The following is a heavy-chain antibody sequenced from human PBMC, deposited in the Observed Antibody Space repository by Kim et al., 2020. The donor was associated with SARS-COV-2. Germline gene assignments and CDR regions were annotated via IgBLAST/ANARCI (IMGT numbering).Heavy chain of an antibody. Sequence: ADSVKGRFTITRDNSKNALYLQMSSLRAEDTAVYYCASRDYYDSSGYPLYWGQGTLVTVSS. D-gene: IGHD3-22*01. CDR3: ASRDYYDSSGYPLY. J-gene: IGHJ4*02. V-gene: IGHV3-30*07.